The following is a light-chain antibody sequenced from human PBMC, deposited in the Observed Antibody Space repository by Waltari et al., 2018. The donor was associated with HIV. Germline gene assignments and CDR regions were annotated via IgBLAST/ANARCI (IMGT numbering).Light chain of an antibody. CDR1: NIGSQS. CDR3: QVWDSSSDHPV. V-gene: IGLV3-21*04. Sequence: SYVLTQPPSVSVAPGKTARITRWGNNIGSQSVNWYQQKPGQAPVLVIYDDSDRPSGIPERFSGSNSGNTATLTISRVEAGDEADYYCQVWDSSSDHPVFGTGTKVTVL. J-gene: IGLJ1*01. CDR2: DDS.